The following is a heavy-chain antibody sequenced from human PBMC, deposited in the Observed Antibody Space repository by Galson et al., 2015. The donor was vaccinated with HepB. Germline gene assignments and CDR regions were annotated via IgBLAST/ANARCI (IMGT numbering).Heavy chain of an antibody. D-gene: IGHD5-18*01. Sequence: SLRLSCAASGFTFSSYWMSWVRQAPGKGLEWVANIKQDGSEKYYVDSVKGRFTISRDNAKNSLYLQMNSLGAEDTAVYYCAREWIQLWPHNWFDPWGQGTLVTVSS. J-gene: IGHJ5*02. V-gene: IGHV3-7*03. CDR1: GFTFSSYW. CDR3: AREWIQLWPHNWFDP. CDR2: IKQDGSEK.